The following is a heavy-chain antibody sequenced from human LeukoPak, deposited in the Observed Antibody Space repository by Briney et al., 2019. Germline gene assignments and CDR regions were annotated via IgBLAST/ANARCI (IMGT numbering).Heavy chain of an antibody. CDR3: ARVRGLLRFLDSRYGMDV. CDR1: GYTFTSYG. CDR2: ISAYNGNT. Sequence: ASVKVSCKASGYTFTSYGISWVRQAPGQGLEWMGWISAYNGNTNYAQTLQGRVTMTTDTSTSTAYMELRSLRSDDTAVYYCARVRGLLRFLDSRYGMDVWGQGTTVTVSS. J-gene: IGHJ6*02. V-gene: IGHV1-18*01. D-gene: IGHD3-3*01.